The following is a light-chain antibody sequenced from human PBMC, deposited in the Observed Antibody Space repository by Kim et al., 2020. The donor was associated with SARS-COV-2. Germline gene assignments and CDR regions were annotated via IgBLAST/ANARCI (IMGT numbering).Light chain of an antibody. Sequence: QSVLTQSPSASGIPGQRVTISCSGSNSNIGSKTVNWYQQLPGTAPKLLIYTDNLRPSGVPERFSGSKSGVSASLAITGLQSEDEADYYCASWNDSRNGPVFGGGTQLTVL. CDR3: ASWNDSRNGPV. V-gene: IGLV1-44*01. CDR1: NSNIGSKT. J-gene: IGLJ3*02. CDR2: TDN.